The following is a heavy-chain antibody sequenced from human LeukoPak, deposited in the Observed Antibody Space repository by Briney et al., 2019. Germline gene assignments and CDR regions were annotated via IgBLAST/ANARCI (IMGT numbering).Heavy chain of an antibody. D-gene: IGHD5-24*01. J-gene: IGHJ4*02. CDR3: ARGWPRSYFDY. CDR2: IGTAGDT. CDR1: GFTFSSYA. Sequence: PGGSLRLSCAASGFTFSSYAMHWVRQATGKGLEWVSAIGTAGDTYYPGSVKGRFTISRENAKNSLYLQMNSLRAGDTAVYYCARGWPRSYFDYWGQGTLVTVSS. V-gene: IGHV3-13*01.